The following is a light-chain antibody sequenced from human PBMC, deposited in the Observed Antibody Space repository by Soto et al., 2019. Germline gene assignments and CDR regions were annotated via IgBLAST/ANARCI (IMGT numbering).Light chain of an antibody. CDR2: AAS. J-gene: IGKJ1*01. Sequence: DIQMTPSPSSLSASVGDRVTITCRASQSISSYLNWYQQKPGKAPKLLIYAASSLQSGVPSRFSGSRSGTDVTLTISSLQTEDFATYYCQQSYSTPWTFGQGTKVEIK. CDR3: QQSYSTPWT. V-gene: IGKV1-39*01. CDR1: QSISSY.